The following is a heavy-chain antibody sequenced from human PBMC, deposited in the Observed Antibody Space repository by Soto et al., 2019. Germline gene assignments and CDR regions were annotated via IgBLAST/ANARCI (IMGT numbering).Heavy chain of an antibody. CDR2: MNPNSGNT. CDR3: ARVPAYCISTSGYAAFDY. V-gene: IGHV1-8*01. CDR1: GYTFTSYD. J-gene: IGHJ4*02. Sequence: QVQLVQSGAEVKKPGASVKVSCKASGYTFTSYDINWVRQATGQGLEWMGWMNPNSGNTGYAQKFQGRVTMTKNTSISTAYMELSSLRSDDTAVYYCARVPAYCISTSGYAAFDYWGQGTLVTVSS. D-gene: IGHD2-2*01.